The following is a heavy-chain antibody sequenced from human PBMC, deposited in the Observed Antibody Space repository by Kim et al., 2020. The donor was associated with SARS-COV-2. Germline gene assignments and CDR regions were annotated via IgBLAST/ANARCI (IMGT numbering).Heavy chain of an antibody. Sequence: ASVKVSCKASGYTFTSYAMHWVRQAPGQRLEWMGWINAGNGNTIYSQKFQGRVTITRDTSASTAYMELSSLRSEDTAVYYCARDRTRGYSYGLGVNWFDPWGQGTLVTVSS. J-gene: IGHJ5*02. V-gene: IGHV1-3*01. CDR1: GYTFTSYA. CDR3: ARDRTRGYSYGLGVNWFDP. CDR2: INAGNGNT. D-gene: IGHD5-18*01.